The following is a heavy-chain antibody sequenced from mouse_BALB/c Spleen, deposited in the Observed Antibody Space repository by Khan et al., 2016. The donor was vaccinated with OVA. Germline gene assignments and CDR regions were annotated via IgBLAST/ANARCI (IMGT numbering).Heavy chain of an antibody. J-gene: IGHJ3*01. V-gene: IGHV5-15*02. CDR2: ISSVAYSI. CDR3: ARGGFAY. Sequence: EVELVESGGGLVQPGGSRKLSCAASGFAFIDYGMAWVRQTPGKGPEWIAFISSVAYSIYYADTVTGRFTISSEHAKNTLYVDMSSLRSDDTAMYYCARGGFAYWGQGTLVTVSA. CDR1: GFAFIDYG.